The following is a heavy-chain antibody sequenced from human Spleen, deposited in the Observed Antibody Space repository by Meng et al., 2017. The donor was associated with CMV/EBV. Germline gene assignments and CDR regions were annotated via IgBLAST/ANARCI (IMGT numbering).Heavy chain of an antibody. CDR3: ARLGISSHWYRGYFFDH. J-gene: IGHJ4*02. CDR2: IKQDGSEK. Sequence: GESLKISCAASGFSFRTYWMTWVRQAPGKGLEWVANIKQDGSEKNYVDSVKGRFTISRDNAKHSLFRQMRSLRVEDTAVYYCARLGISSHWYRGYFFDHWGRGTLVTVSS. V-gene: IGHV3-7*01. D-gene: IGHD3-9*01. CDR1: GFSFRTYW.